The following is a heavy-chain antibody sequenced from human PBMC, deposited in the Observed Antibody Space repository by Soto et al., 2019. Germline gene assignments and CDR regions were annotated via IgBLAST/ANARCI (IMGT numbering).Heavy chain of an antibody. CDR2: MNPNSGNT. V-gene: IGHV1-8*01. Sequence: QVQLVQSGAEVKKPGASVKVSCKASGYTFTSYDIHWVRQATGQGLEWMGWMNPNSGNTGYAQKFQGRVTMTMNTSISTAYMELSRLRPDDTAVYYCVRAITESYRFDYWGQGALVTVSS. CDR1: GYTFTSYD. CDR3: VRAITESYRFDY. J-gene: IGHJ4*02. D-gene: IGHD1-26*01.